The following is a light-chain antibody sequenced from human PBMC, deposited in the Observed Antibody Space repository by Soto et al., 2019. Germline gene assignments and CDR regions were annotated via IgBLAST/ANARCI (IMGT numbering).Light chain of an antibody. CDR1: RTLFYPSNNKTY. CDR3: QQYYNTPYT. Sequence: DIVMTQSPDSLAVSLGERATINCKSNRTLFYPSNNKTYLACYQQKAGQPPKLLIYWASMRESGVPDRFSGSDSGTYFTLTISSLQAEDVAIFYCQQYYNTPYTFGQGTKLEIK. V-gene: IGKV4-1*01. CDR2: WAS. J-gene: IGKJ2*01.